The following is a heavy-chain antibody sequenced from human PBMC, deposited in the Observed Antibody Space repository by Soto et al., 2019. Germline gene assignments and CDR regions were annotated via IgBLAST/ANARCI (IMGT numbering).Heavy chain of an antibody. D-gene: IGHD3-9*01. V-gene: IGHV4-30-2*03. CDR3: ARQQGYDILTGYYYYYGMDV. Sequence: SETLSLTCAVSGGSISSGGYSWSWIRQPPGKGLEWIGGIYYSGSTNYNPSLKSRVTISVDMSKNQFSLKLSSVTAADTAVYYCARQQGYDILTGYYYYYGMDVWGQGTTVTVSS. CDR2: IYYSGST. CDR1: GGSISSGGYS. J-gene: IGHJ6*02.